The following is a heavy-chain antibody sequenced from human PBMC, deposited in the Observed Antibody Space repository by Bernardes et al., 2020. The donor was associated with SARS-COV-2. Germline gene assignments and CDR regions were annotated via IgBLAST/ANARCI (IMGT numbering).Heavy chain of an antibody. CDR1: GVSISSGGFY. V-gene: IGHV4-31*03. CDR2: TYYRGSS. Sequence: SETLSLTCNVSGVSISSGGFYWTWIRQLPGKGLDWIGHTYYRGSSYYNPSLKSRIGISVHTSENHFSLRLSSVTAADTAVYYCARTSPLAGTTRFSHYSGLDVWGQGTTVIVSS. D-gene: IGHD2-2*01. CDR3: ARTSPLAGTTRFSHYSGLDV. J-gene: IGHJ6*02.